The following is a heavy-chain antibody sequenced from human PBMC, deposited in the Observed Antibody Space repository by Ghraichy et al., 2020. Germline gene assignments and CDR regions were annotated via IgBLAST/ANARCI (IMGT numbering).Heavy chain of an antibody. Sequence: GESLNISCTASGFTFGDYAMSWFRQAPGKGLEWVGFIRSKAYGGTTEYAASVKGRFTISRDDSKSIAYLQMNSLKTEDTAVYYCTRASGYSSSWYLMTFDIWGQGTMVTVSS. D-gene: IGHD6-13*01. CDR2: IRSKAYGGTT. CDR3: TRASGYSSSWYLMTFDI. CDR1: GFTFGDYA. J-gene: IGHJ3*02. V-gene: IGHV3-49*03.